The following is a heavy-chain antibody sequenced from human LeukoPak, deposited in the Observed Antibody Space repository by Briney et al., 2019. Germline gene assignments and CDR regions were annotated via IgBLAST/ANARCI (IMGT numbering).Heavy chain of an antibody. CDR1: GFTFGDYA. D-gene: IGHD4-17*01. V-gene: IGHV3-49*04. J-gene: IGHJ6*02. CDR2: IRSKAYGGTT. CDR3: TSGVDYGDRFYYYYGMDV. Sequence: PGRSLRLSCTASGFTFGDYAMSWVRQAPGKGLERVGFIRSKAYGGTTEYAASVKGRFTISRDDSKSIAYLQMNSLKTEDTAVYYCTSGVDYGDRFYYYYGMDVWGQGTTVTVSS.